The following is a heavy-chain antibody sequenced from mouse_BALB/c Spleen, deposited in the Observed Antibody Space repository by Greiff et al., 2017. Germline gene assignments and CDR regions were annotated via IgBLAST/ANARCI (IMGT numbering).Heavy chain of an antibody. Sequence: EVQRVESGGGLVKPGGSLKLSCAASGFTFSSYAMSWVRQTPEKRLEWVASISSGGSTYYPDSVKGRFTISRDNARNILYLQMSSLRSEDTAMYYCARGGLYYYGSSCFMDYWGQGTSVTVSS. J-gene: IGHJ4*01. V-gene: IGHV5-6-5*01. CDR2: ISSGGST. CDR1: GFTFSSYA. CDR3: ARGGLYYYGSSCFMDY. D-gene: IGHD1-1*01.